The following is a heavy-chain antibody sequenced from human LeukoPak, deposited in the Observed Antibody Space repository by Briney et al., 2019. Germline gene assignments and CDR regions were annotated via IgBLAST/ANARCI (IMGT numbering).Heavy chain of an antibody. D-gene: IGHD4-17*01. CDR1: GLDFRSNA. CDR3: ATLYADYGSY. V-gene: IGHV3-23*01. J-gene: IGHJ4*02. CDR2: VSGDGGA. Sequence: GGSLRLSCVASGLDFRSNAMKWVRQAPGKGLEWVAAVSGDGGAYYADSVKGRFTISRDTSKNTLYLQLNSLRAEDTALYYCATLYADYGSYWGQGTLVIVSS.